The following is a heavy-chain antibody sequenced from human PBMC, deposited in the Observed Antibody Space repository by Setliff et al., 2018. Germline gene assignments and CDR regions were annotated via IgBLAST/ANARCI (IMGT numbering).Heavy chain of an antibody. CDR3: AKDRVNDGIWDFDS. J-gene: IGHJ4*02. V-gene: IGHV3-7*03. CDR2: VNQDGSDR. CDR1: GFTFSSYW. Sequence: GESLRLSCAASGFTFSSYWMSWVRQTPGKGLEWVANVNQDGSDRYYVDSVKGRFTISRDNAKNSLYLQMNSLRTEDTAVYYCAKDRVNDGIWDFDSWGQGLRVTVSS. D-gene: IGHD1-20*01.